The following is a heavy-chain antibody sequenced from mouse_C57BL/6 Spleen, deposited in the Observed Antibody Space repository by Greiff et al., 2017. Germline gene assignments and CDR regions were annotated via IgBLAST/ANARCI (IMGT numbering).Heavy chain of an antibody. D-gene: IGHD4-1*01. CDR1: GFTFSSYA. CDR3: ARENWDGTFDY. CDR2: ISDGGSYT. J-gene: IGHJ2*01. V-gene: IGHV5-4*01. Sequence: EVQVVESGGGLVKPGGSLKLSCAASGFTFSSYAMSWVRQTPEKRLEWVATISDGGSYTYYPDNVKGRFTISRDNAKNNLYLQMSHLKSEDTAMYYCARENWDGTFDYWGQGTTLTVSS.